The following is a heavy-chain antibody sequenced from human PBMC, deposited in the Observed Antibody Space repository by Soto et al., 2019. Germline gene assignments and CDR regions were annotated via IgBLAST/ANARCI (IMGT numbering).Heavy chain of an antibody. CDR1: GGSFSGYY. Sequence: PSETLSLTCAVYGGSFSGYYWSWIRQPPGKGLEWIGEINHSGSTNYNPSLKSRVTISVDTSKNQFSLELSSVTAADTAVYYCARGHRIEYSSSSVWFDPWGQGTLVTVSS. CDR3: ARGHRIEYSSSSVWFDP. CDR2: INHSGST. V-gene: IGHV4-34*01. J-gene: IGHJ5*02. D-gene: IGHD6-6*01.